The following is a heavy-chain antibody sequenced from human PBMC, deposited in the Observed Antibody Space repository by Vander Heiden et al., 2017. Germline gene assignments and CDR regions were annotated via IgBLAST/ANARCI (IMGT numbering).Heavy chain of an antibody. Sequence: QVQLVEPGGGVVQPGRSLRLSCAASGFTVSSYGMHWVRQGPGKGREWVAVRGYDGSNKYYADSVKGRFTISRDNSKNTLYLQMNSLRAEDTAVYYCARDSSSPRSRYYYYGMDVWGQGTTVTVSS. D-gene: IGHD6-6*01. CDR3: ARDSSSPRSRYYYYGMDV. J-gene: IGHJ6*02. V-gene: IGHV3-33*01. CDR2: RGYDGSNK. CDR1: GFTVSSYG.